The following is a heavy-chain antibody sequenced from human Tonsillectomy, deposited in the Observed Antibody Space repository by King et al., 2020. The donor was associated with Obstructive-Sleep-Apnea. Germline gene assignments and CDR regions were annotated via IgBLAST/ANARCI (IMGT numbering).Heavy chain of an antibody. D-gene: IGHD3-22*01. CDR2: IYPGDSDT. CDR3: AGRGKDYYDSSGYYSAGSWFDP. CDR1: GYSFTSYW. Sequence: QLVQSGAEVKKPGESLKISCKGSGYSFTSYWIGWVRQMPGKGLEWMGIIYPGDSDTRYSPSFQGQVTISADKSISTAYLQWSSLKASDTAMYYCAGRGKDYYDSSGYYSAGSWFDPWGQGTLVTVSS. J-gene: IGHJ5*02. V-gene: IGHV5-51*01.